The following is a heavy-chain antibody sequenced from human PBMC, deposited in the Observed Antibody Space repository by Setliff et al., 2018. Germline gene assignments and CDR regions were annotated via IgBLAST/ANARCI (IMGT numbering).Heavy chain of an antibody. J-gene: IGHJ4*02. V-gene: IGHV1-18*01. CDR1: GYTFNNYG. D-gene: IGHD3-22*01. Sequence: ASVKVSCKASGYTFNNYGITWVRQAPGQGLEWMGWINNYSFKTTYSRKFLDRVTMTTDTSATTAYMELKNLRSDDTAVYYCARINFYVSSGYYYAPDFWGQGTLVTVSS. CDR2: INNYSFKT. CDR3: ARINFYVSSGYYYAPDF.